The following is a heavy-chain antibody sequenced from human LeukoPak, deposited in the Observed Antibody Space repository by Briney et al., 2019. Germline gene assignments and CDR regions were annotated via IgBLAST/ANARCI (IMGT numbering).Heavy chain of an antibody. CDR1: GVTLDDYA. CDR2: ISWNSGSI. CDR3: AKVLYPYYYYGMDV. Sequence: GGSLRLSCAASGVTLDDYAMHWVRQAPGKGLEWVTGISWNSGSIGYADSVKGRFTISRDNAKNSLYLQMNSLRAEDTALYYCAKVLYPYYYYGMDVWGQGTTVTVSS. V-gene: IGHV3-9*01. D-gene: IGHD2-2*02. J-gene: IGHJ6*02.